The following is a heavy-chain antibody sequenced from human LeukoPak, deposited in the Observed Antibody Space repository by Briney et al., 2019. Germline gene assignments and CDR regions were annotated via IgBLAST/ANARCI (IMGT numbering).Heavy chain of an antibody. V-gene: IGHV4-34*01. J-gene: IGHJ4*02. Sequence: SETLSLTCAVYGGSFSGYYWSWIRQPPGKGLEWIGEINHSGSTNYNPSLKSRVTMSVDTSKNQFSLKLSSVTAADTAVYYCARGEPHYDILTGYYKSRDKLGYWGQGTLVTVSS. CDR2: INHSGST. CDR3: ARGEPHYDILTGYYKSRDKLGY. CDR1: GGSFSGYY. D-gene: IGHD3-9*01.